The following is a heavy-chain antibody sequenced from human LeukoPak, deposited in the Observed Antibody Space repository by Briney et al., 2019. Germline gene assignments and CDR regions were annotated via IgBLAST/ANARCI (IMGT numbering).Heavy chain of an antibody. Sequence: PGGSLRLSCAASGFTFDDYAMHGVRQAPGKGLEWVSGISWNSGSIGYADSVKGRVTISRDNAKNSLYLQMNSLRAEDTALYYCAKESDYWGQGTLVTVSS. V-gene: IGHV3-9*01. CDR3: AKESDY. CDR2: ISWNSGSI. CDR1: GFTFDDYA. J-gene: IGHJ4*02.